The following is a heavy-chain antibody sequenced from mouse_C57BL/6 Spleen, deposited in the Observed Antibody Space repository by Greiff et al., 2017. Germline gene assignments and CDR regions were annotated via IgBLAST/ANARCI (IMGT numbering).Heavy chain of an antibody. CDR3: ARYDGYRGYAMDY. CDR1: GYTFTSYW. V-gene: IGHV1-55*01. D-gene: IGHD2-3*01. J-gene: IGHJ4*01. Sequence: QVQLQQPGAELVKPGASVKMSCKASGYTFTSYWITWVKQRPGQGLEWIGDIYPGSGSTNYNEKFKSKATLTVDTSSSTAYMQLSSLTSEDSAVYYCARYDGYRGYAMDYWGQGTSVTVSS. CDR2: IYPGSGST.